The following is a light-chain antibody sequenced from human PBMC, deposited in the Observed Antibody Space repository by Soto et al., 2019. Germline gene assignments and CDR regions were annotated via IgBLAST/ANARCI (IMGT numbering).Light chain of an antibody. CDR2: ANS. Sequence: QSVLTQPPSVSGAPGQRVTISCTGSSSNIGAGYNVHWYQQLPGTAPNLLIYANSNRPSGVPDRFSGSKSGTSASLAITGLQAEDEADYYCQSYDTSLSVVFGGGTKRTVL. CDR3: QSYDTSLSVV. J-gene: IGLJ2*01. CDR1: SSNIGAGYN. V-gene: IGLV1-40*01.